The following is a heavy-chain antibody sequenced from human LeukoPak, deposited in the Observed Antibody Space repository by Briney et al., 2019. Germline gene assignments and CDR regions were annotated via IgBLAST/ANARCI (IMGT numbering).Heavy chain of an antibody. D-gene: IGHD2-15*01. CDR3: ARESSGSGNMDV. CDR1: GFPFSSYS. Sequence: GSLSLSCAASGFPFSSYSMNWVRQAPGKGLEWVSYISSSSSTIYYADSVKGRFTIFRDNARNSLYLQMNSLRAEDTAVYYCARESSGSGNMDVWGKGTTVTVSS. J-gene: IGHJ6*03. V-gene: IGHV3-48*04. CDR2: ISSSSSTI.